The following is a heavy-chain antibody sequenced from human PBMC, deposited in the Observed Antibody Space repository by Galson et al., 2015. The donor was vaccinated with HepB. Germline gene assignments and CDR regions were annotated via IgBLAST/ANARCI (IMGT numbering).Heavy chain of an antibody. CDR3: ARGKGSGTYRPEYYYYMDV. CDR2: INAVTGNT. Sequence: SVKVSCKASGNTFINYAIHWVRQAPGQSLEWVGWINAVTGNTKYSQKFQGRVTITRDTSASTAYMELSSLRSEDTAVYYCARGKGSGTYRPEYYYYMDVWGKGTTVTVSS. J-gene: IGHJ6*03. D-gene: IGHD3-10*01. V-gene: IGHV1-3*01. CDR1: GNTFINYA.